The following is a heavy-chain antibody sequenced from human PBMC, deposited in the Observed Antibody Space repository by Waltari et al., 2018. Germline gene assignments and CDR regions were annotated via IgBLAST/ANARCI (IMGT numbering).Heavy chain of an antibody. V-gene: IGHV4-61*02. CDR2: IYPSGST. Sequence: QVQLQESGPGLVKPSQTLSLTCRVSGGSINSGTSYYWNWIRQPAGKGLEWIGRIYPSGSTKYNPSLESRVTMSIDTSKNQFSLKLSSVTAADTAVYYCAREGREVASLWGQGTLVTVSS. J-gene: IGHJ4*02. D-gene: IGHD2-15*01. CDR3: AREGREVASL. CDR1: GGSINSGTSYY.